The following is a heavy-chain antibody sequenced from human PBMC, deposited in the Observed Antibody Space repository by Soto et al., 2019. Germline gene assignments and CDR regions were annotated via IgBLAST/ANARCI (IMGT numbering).Heavy chain of an antibody. CDR2: IYYSGST. D-gene: IGHD3-3*01. CDR3: ASLDYDFWSGSHKPYYYYMDV. Sequence: SETLSLTCTASGGSISSYYWSWIRQPPGKGLEWIGYIYYSGSTNYNPSLKSRVTISVDTSKNQFSLKLSSVTAADTAVYYCASLDYDFWSGSHKPYYYYMDVWGKGTTVTVSS. CDR1: GGSISSYY. J-gene: IGHJ6*03. V-gene: IGHV4-59*01.